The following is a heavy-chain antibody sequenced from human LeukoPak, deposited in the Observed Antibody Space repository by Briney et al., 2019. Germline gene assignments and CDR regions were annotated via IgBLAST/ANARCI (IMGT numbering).Heavy chain of an antibody. Sequence: ASVKVSCKASGYTFTSYDVSWVRQARGRGLEWMGGITPVFGTAKYAQRFQGRVTISADDSTSTAYLEVTKVTSEDTAVYYCARGSASNWPVDIWGQGTLITVSS. CDR2: ITPVFGTA. CDR3: ARGSASNWPVDI. CDR1: GYTFTSYD. D-gene: IGHD6-13*01. V-gene: IGHV1-69*13. J-gene: IGHJ4*02.